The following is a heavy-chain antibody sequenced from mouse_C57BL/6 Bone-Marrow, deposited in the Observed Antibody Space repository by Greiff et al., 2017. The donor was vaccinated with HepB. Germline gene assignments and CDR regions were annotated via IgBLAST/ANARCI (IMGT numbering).Heavy chain of an antibody. CDR2: ISSGSSTI. CDR3: ARVGFITTGVETVYAMDY. CDR1: GFTFSDYG. J-gene: IGHJ4*01. D-gene: IGHD1-1*01. Sequence: EVQVVESGGGLVKPGGSLKLSCAASGFTFSDYGMHWVRQAPEKGLEWVAYISSGSSTIYYADTVKGRFTISRDNAKNTLFLQMTSLRSEDTAMYYCARVGFITTGVETVYAMDYWGQGTSVTVSS. V-gene: IGHV5-17*01.